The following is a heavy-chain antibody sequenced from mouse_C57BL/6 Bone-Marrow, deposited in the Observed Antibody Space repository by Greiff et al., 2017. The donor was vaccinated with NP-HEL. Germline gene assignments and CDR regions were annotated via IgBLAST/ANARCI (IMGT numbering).Heavy chain of an antibody. D-gene: IGHD1-1*01. J-gene: IGHJ2*01. V-gene: IGHV1-4*01. CDR3: ASGSSYRYFDY. CDR2: INPSSGYT. CDR1: GYTFTSYT. Sequence: LQESGAELARPGASVKMSCKASGYTFTSYTMHWVTQRPGQGLEWIGYINPSSGYTKYNQKFKDKATLTADKSSSTAYMQLSSLTSEDSAVYYCASGSSYRYFDYWGQGTTLTVSS.